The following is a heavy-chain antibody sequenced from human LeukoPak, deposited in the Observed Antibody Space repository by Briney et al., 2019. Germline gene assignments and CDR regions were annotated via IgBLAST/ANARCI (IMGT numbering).Heavy chain of an antibody. CDR1: AFTFSSYS. CDR3: ARDIDDLLTGYCAFDY. Sequence: PGGSLRLSCAASAFTFSSYSMNWVRQAPGKGLEWVSSISSNSSYIYYADSVKGRFTISRDNAKNSLYLQMNSLRVEDTAVYYCARDIDDLLTGYCAFDYWGQGTLVTVSS. J-gene: IGHJ4*02. CDR2: ISSNSSYI. V-gene: IGHV3-21*01. D-gene: IGHD3-9*01.